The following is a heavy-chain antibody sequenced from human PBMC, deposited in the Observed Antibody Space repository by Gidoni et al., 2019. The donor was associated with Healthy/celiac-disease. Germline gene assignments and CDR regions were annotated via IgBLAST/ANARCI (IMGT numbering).Heavy chain of an antibody. Sequence: EVQLVESGGGLVQSGGSLRLSCAASGFTFSSYWMSWVRQAPGKGLEWVANIKQDGSEKYYVDSVKGRFTISRDNAKNSLYLQMNSLRAEDTAVYYCARDTERGIPYFDYWGQGTLVTVSS. CDR3: ARDTERGIPYFDY. D-gene: IGHD3-10*01. CDR1: GFTFSSYW. V-gene: IGHV3-7*01. J-gene: IGHJ4*02. CDR2: IKQDGSEK.